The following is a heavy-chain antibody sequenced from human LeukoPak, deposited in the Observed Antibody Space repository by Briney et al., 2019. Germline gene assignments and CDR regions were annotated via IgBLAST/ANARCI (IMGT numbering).Heavy chain of an antibody. CDR2: INHSGST. D-gene: IGHD1-26*01. CDR1: GGSFSGYY. V-gene: IGHV4-34*01. J-gene: IGHJ5*02. CDR3: ARGSGSYPLKYNWFDP. Sequence: PSETLSLTCAVYGGSFSGYYWSWIRQAPGKGLEWIGEINHSGSTNYNPSLKSRVTISVDTSKNQFSLKLSSVTAADTAVYYCARGSGSYPLKYNWFDPWGQGTLVTVSS.